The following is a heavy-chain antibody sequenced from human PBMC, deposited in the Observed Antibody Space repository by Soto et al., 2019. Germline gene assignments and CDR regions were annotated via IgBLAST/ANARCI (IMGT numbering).Heavy chain of an antibody. V-gene: IGHV3-9*01. CDR3: AKGLYYDFWSGLDY. CDR2: ISWNSGSI. CDR1: GFTFDDYA. J-gene: IGHJ4*02. D-gene: IGHD3-3*01. Sequence: GGSLRLSCAASGFTFDDYAMHWVRQAPGKGLEWVSGISWNSGSIGYADSVKGRFTISRDNAKNSLYLQMNSLRAEDTALYYCAKGLYYDFWSGLDYWGQGTLVTVSS.